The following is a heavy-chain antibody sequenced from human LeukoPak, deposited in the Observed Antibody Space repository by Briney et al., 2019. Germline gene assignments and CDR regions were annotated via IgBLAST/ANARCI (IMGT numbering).Heavy chain of an antibody. J-gene: IGHJ6*02. Sequence: GGSLRLSCAASGFTFSSYSMNWVRQAPGKGLEWVSTVKSGGTTYYADSVKGRFTISRDNSNNTLYLQMNSLRAEDTAVYYCAREPWGAKGAAWGMDVWGQGTTVAVSS. D-gene: IGHD1-26*01. V-gene: IGHV3-53*01. CDR3: AREPWGAKGAAWGMDV. CDR1: GFTFSSYS. CDR2: VKSGGTT.